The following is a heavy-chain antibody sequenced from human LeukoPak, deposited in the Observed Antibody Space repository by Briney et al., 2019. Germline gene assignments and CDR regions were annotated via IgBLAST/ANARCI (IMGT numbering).Heavy chain of an antibody. V-gene: IGHV3-20*04. Sequence: PGGSLRLSCVASGFTFDDYGMGWVRQAPGKGLEWVSGINWNGASTGYADSVRGLFTISRDNAKNSLYLQMNSLRGEDTALYYCARARTGYSFGYAFDFWGQGTLVTVSS. CDR2: INWNGAST. J-gene: IGHJ4*02. CDR3: ARARTGYSFGYAFDF. D-gene: IGHD5-18*01. CDR1: GFTFDDYG.